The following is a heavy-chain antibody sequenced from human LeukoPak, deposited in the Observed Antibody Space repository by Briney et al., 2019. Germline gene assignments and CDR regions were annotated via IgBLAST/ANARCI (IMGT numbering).Heavy chain of an antibody. Sequence: SQTLSLTCTVSGGSFSSGDYYWGWLRQPPGMGLEWVGYIYYSGSTYYNPSLKSRVTISVDTSKNQFSLKLSSVTAADTAVYYCASVPSYDTYEGNAFDIWGQGTMVTVSS. CDR2: IYYSGST. CDR1: GGSFSSGDYY. J-gene: IGHJ3*02. D-gene: IGHD3-22*01. CDR3: ASVPSYDTYEGNAFDI. V-gene: IGHV4-30-4*01.